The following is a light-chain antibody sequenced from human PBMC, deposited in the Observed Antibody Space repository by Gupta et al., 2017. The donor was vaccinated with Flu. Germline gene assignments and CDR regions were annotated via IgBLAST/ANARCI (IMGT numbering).Light chain of an antibody. CDR1: SSDVGDYNY. Sequence: QSALTQPASMSGSPGQSITISCTGTSSDVGDYNYVSWYQHRPGNAPKLMIYEVSSRPLGVSNRCSGSKSGNTAALTISGLQAEDEADYYCSSYATSSTLVVFGGGTKVTVL. V-gene: IGLV2-14*01. CDR2: EVS. CDR3: SSYATSSTLVV. J-gene: IGLJ2*01.